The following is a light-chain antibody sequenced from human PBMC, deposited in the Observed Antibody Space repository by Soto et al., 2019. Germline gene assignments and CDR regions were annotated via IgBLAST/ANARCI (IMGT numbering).Light chain of an antibody. CDR1: SGHSSYA. Sequence: QPVLTQSPSASASLGASVKLTCTLNSGHSSYAIAWHQQQPEKGPLYLMKLSSDGSHSKGDGIPDRFSGSSSGAERYLTISCLQSEDEDDYYCQTWDTGARVVFGGGTKLTVL. J-gene: IGLJ2*01. CDR2: LSSDGSH. CDR3: QTWDTGARVV. V-gene: IGLV4-69*01.